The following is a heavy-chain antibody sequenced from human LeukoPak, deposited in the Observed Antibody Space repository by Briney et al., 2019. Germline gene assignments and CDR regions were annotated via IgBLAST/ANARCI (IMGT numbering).Heavy chain of an antibody. CDR3: ARVLPYGSGIQEY. CDR2: IKEDGSEK. Sequence: PGGSLRLPCAASGFTFSSYWMSWVRQAPGKGLEWVAHIKEDGSEKYYMDSVKGRFTISRDNAKNSVYLQMNSLRVEDTAVYYCARVLPYGSGIQEYWGQGTLVTVSS. J-gene: IGHJ4*02. CDR1: GFTFSSYW. V-gene: IGHV3-7*04. D-gene: IGHD3-10*01.